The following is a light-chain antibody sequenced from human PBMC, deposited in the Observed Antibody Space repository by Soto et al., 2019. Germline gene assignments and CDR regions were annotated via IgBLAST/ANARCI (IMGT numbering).Light chain of an antibody. CDR2: EVS. V-gene: IGLV2-8*01. CDR1: SSDVGGYNY. Sequence: QSALTQPPSASGSPGQSVTISCTGTSSDVGGYNYVSWYQQHPGKAPKLMIYEVSKRPSGVPDRFSGSKSGNTASLTVSGLQAEDEADYYRSSYAGNTVVFGGGTKLTVL. CDR3: SSYAGNTVV. J-gene: IGLJ3*02.